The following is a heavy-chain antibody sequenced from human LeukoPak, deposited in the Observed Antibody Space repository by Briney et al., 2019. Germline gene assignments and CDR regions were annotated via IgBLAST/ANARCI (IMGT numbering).Heavy chain of an antibody. CDR3: AREQNLGDNWFDP. CDR2: INPNSGGT. V-gene: IGHV1-2*02. J-gene: IGHJ5*02. CDR1: GYTFTSYG. D-gene: IGHD3-16*01. Sequence: ASVKVSCKASGYTFTSYGISWVRQAPGQGLEWMGWINPNSGGTNYAQKFQGRVTMTRDTSISTAYMELSRLRSDDTAVYYCAREQNLGDNWFDPWGQGTLVTVSS.